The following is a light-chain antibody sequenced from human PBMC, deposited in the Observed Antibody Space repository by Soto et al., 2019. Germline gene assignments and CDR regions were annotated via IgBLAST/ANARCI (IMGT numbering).Light chain of an antibody. J-gene: IGKJ4*01. Sequence: IEMTQSPCFLFGAGGDRVTITCQATQDINIYLNWYQQKPGKAPKLLIYDASNLETGVPSRFSGSGSGTDFTFTISSLQPEDIATYYCQQYDNLPLTFGGGTKVDIK. V-gene: IGKV1-33*01. CDR1: QDINIY. CDR2: DAS. CDR3: QQYDNLPLT.